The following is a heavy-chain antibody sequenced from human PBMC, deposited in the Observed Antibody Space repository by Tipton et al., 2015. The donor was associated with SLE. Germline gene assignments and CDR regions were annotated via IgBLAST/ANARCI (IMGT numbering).Heavy chain of an antibody. CDR2: IKQEGSEK. CDR1: GFTFSSYW. D-gene: IGHD6-13*01. J-gene: IGHJ4*02. V-gene: IGHV3-7*01. CDR3: ARDRSSSWPGDFDY. Sequence: SLRLSCAASGFTFSSYWMSWVRQAPGKGLEWVANIKQEGSEKYCVDSVKGRFTISRDNAKNSLFLQMNSLRAEDTAVYYCARDRSSSWPGDFDYWGQGTLVTVSS.